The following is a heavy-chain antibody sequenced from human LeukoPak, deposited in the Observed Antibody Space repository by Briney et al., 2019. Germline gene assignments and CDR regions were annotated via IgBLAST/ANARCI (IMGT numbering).Heavy chain of an antibody. J-gene: IGHJ4*02. D-gene: IGHD1-20*01. CDR3: AKDSPYNWKLPLYFDY. CDR1: GFTFSSHG. CDR2: ISPSGDIT. V-gene: IGHV3-23*01. Sequence: PGGSLRLSCAASGFTFSSHGINWVRQAPGKGLEWVSGISPSGDITYYTDSVKGRFTISRDNSKNTLYLQMNSLRAEDTAVYYCAKDSPYNWKLPLYFDYWGQGTLVTVSS.